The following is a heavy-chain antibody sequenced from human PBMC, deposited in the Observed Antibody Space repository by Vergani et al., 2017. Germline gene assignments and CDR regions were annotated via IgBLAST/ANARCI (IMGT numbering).Heavy chain of an antibody. V-gene: IGHV3-21*01. J-gene: IGHJ4*02. CDR1: GFTFSSYS. Sequence: EVQLVESGGGLVQPGGSLRLSCAASGFTFSSYSMNWVRQAPGEGLEWVSSISSSSSYIYYADSVKGRFTISRDNAKSSLYLQMNSLGAEDTAVYYCAGVGSCEPDYWGQGTLVTVSS. CDR3: AGVGSCEPDY. D-gene: IGHD2-15*01. CDR2: ISSSSSYI.